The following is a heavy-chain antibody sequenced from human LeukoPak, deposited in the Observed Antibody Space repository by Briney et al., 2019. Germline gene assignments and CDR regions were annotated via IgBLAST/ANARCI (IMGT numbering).Heavy chain of an antibody. J-gene: IGHJ3*02. Sequence: PGESLKISCKASGYNFADYWIGWVRQTPGKGLEWMGIIYPDGSETKNSPSFEGQVTISVDESTSTAYLQWSSLKASDTAVYYCARRLLAVSNTVVWGPADAFDIWGQGTTVTVSS. CDR1: GYNFADYW. CDR2: IYPDGSET. D-gene: IGHD4-23*01. V-gene: IGHV5-51*01. CDR3: ARRLLAVSNTVVWGPADAFDI.